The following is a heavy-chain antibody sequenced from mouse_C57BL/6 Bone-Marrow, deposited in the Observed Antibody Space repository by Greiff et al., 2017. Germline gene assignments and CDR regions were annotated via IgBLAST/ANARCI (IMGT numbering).Heavy chain of an antibody. CDR3: AREGWHYYYGPFVF. D-gene: IGHD1-1*02. CDR2: LNPGSGGT. Sequence: QVQLKQSGAELVRPGTSVKVSCKASGYAFTNYLIEWVKQRPGQGLEWIGVLNPGSGGTNYNEKFKGKATLTADNSSSTAYMQLRSLTSEDSAVYYCAREGWHYYYGPFVFWGRGPTLTVSS. J-gene: IGHJ2*01. V-gene: IGHV1-54*01. CDR1: GYAFTNYL.